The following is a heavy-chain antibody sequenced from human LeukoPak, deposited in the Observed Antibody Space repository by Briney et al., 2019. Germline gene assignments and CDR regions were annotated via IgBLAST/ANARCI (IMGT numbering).Heavy chain of an antibody. CDR3: AKNYYDSTGYYSVDY. CDR1: GFTFSTYV. Sequence: GGSLRLSCAASGFTFSTYVMSWVRQAPGKGLEWVSAMSGSGGSTYYEASVKGRFTISRDNSENTLYLQMNSLRAEDTAVYYCAKNYYDSTGYYSVDYWGQGTLVTVSS. V-gene: IGHV3-23*01. J-gene: IGHJ4*02. CDR2: MSGSGGST. D-gene: IGHD3-22*01.